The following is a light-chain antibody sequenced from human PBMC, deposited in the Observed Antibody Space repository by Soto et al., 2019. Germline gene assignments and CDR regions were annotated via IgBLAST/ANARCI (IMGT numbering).Light chain of an antibody. CDR1: SSDVGGYNY. J-gene: IGLJ2*01. Sequence: QSALTQPASVSGSPGQSITISCTGTSSDVGGYNYVSWYQQHQGKATKLMIYEVSNRPSGVSNRFSGSKSGNTASLTISGLQAEDEADYYCSSYTSSSSVVFGGGTKLTVL. CDR2: EVS. CDR3: SSYTSSSSVV. V-gene: IGLV2-14*01.